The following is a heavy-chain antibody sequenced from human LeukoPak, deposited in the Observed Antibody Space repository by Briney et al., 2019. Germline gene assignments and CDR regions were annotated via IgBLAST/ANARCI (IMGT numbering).Heavy chain of an antibody. CDR2: TSGNGAKT. D-gene: IGHD6-19*01. V-gene: IGHV3-23*01. Sequence: GGSLRLSCAASGFPFSSYTMSWVCQAPGKGLEWVSATSGNGAKTYYADSVKGRFTISRDNSRNTLYLQMNSLRAEDTAVYYCAKDSGWPFDYWGQGTLVTVSS. CDR1: GFPFSSYT. CDR3: AKDSGWPFDY. J-gene: IGHJ4*02.